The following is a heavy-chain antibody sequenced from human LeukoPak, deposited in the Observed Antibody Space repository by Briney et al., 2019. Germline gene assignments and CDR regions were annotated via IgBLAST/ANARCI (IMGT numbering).Heavy chain of an antibody. V-gene: IGHV3-20*04. CDR1: GGSFSGYY. J-gene: IGHJ4*02. CDR3: ARAPDYYDSSGYDDLDY. D-gene: IGHD3-22*01. Sequence: ETLSLTCAVYGGSFSGYYWSWVRQAPGKGLEWVSGINWNGGSTGYADSVKGRFTISRDNAKNSLYLQMNSLRVEDTAVYYCARAPDYYDSSGYDDLDYWGQGTLVTVSS. CDR2: INWNGGST.